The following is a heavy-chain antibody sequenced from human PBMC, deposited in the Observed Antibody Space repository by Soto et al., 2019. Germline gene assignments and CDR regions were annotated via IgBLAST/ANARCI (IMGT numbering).Heavy chain of an antibody. V-gene: IGHV4-59*01. J-gene: IGHJ4*02. Sequence: SETLSLTCSVSGGSISGYYWSWIRQTPEKGLGWIGYIYYSGSTNYNPSLKSRVTMLIDMSKNQFSLKLTSVSAADTAVYYCAAAPRYWGQGILGTVSS. CDR2: IYYSGST. CDR3: AAAPRY. CDR1: GGSISGYY. D-gene: IGHD2-15*01.